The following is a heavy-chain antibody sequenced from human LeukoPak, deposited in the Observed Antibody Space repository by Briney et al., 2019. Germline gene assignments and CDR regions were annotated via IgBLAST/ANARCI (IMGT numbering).Heavy chain of an antibody. CDR2: ISSSGGTI. Sequence: GGSLRLSCAASGFTFSSYEMNWVRQAPGKGLEWVSYISSSGGTIYYADSVKGRFTISRDNAKNSLYLQMNSLRAEDTAVYYCARVWGYGSGSYSVGFDYWGQGTLVTVSS. J-gene: IGHJ4*02. V-gene: IGHV3-48*03. CDR3: ARVWGYGSGSYSVGFDY. CDR1: GFTFSSYE. D-gene: IGHD3-10*01.